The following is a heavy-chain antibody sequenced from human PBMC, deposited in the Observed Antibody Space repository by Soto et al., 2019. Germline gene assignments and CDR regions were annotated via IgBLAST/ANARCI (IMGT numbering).Heavy chain of an antibody. D-gene: IGHD3-10*01. CDR1: GGTSNSCT. J-gene: IGHJ4*02. CDR2: VIPKYDSV. V-gene: IGHV1-69*06. CDR3: ATWRSYSGSYCFDY. Sequence: QVQLVQSGAEVKKPGSSVKVSCEASGGTSNSCTINWVRQAPGQGLEWIGQVIPKYDSVNYAQRFQGRVSISADKSTNTAYMELSSLRSEDTALYYCATWRSYSGSYCFDYWGQGTLVSVSS.